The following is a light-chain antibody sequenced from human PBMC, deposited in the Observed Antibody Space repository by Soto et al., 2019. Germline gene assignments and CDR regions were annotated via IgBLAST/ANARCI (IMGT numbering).Light chain of an antibody. J-gene: IGLJ3*02. CDR1: SSNIGAGYD. V-gene: IGLV1-40*01. CDR2: GNS. CDR3: QSYDSSLNGGV. Sequence: QSVLTQPPSVSGAPGQRVTISCTGSSSNIGAGYDVHWYQQLPGTAPKLLIYGNSTRPSGVPDRFSGSKSGTSASLAITGLQAEDEAAYYCQSYDSSLNGGVFGGGTKLTV.